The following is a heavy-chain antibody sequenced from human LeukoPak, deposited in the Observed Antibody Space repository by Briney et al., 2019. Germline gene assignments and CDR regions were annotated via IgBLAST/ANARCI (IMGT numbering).Heavy chain of an antibody. CDR3: ARHPPYYYDSSGYYP. J-gene: IGHJ4*02. Sequence: GGSLRLSCAASGFTFSSYSMNWVRQAPGKGLEWVSSISSSSSYIYYADSVKGRFTISRDNAKNSLYLQMNSLRAEDTAVYYCARHPPYYYDSSGYYPRGQGTLVTVSS. CDR1: GFTFSSYS. V-gene: IGHV3-21*01. CDR2: ISSSSSYI. D-gene: IGHD3-22*01.